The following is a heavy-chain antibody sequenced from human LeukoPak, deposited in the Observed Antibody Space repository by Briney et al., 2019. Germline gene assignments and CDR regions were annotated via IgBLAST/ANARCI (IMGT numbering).Heavy chain of an antibody. J-gene: IGHJ4*02. CDR2: IIPIFGTA. V-gene: IGHV1-69*13. CDR1: GGTFSSYA. Sequence: SVKVSCKASGGTFSSYAISWVRQAPGQGLEWMGGIIPIFGTANYAQKFQGRVTITADESTSTAYMELSSLRSEDTAVYYCARVSGATTVTLVFDYWGQGTLVTVSS. D-gene: IGHD4-17*01. CDR3: ARVSGATTVTLVFDY.